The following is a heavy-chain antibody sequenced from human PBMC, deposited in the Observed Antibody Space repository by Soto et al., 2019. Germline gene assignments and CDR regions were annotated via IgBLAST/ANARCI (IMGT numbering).Heavy chain of an antibody. CDR3: AGLEQNNYDVLTGPGFDY. CDR2: IYTSERTSGST. CDR1: GVSISSYY. Sequence: PSETLSLTCSVSGVSISSYYWSWIRQSAGKGLEWIGRIYTSERTSGSTNYNPSLKSRVTMSVDTSKNQFSLKLSSVTAADTAVYYCAGLEQNNYDVLTGPGFDYWGQGTLVTVSS. J-gene: IGHJ4*02. V-gene: IGHV4-4*07. D-gene: IGHD3-9*01.